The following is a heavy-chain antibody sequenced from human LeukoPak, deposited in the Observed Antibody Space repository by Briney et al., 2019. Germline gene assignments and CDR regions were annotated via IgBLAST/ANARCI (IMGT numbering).Heavy chain of an antibody. CDR2: IKPNNGDT. J-gene: IGHJ4*02. V-gene: IGHV1-2*02. CDR1: GYSFTHHN. D-gene: IGHD4-17*01. CDR3: ARVLSAVTSTFDY. Sequence: GASVKVSCKASGYSFTHHNVHWVRQAPGQALEWMGWIKPNNGDTKFSQKFQDRVTLTSDTSIDTAYMEMSGLTSDVTAIYYCARVLSAVTSTFDYWGQGTLVTVSS.